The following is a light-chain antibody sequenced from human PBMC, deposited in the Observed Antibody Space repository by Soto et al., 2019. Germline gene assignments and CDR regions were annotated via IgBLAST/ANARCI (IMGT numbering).Light chain of an antibody. CDR2: EVS. CDR3: CSYTSSSTYV. CDR1: SNDIGGYKY. Sequence: QSVLTQPASVSGSPGQSIAISCTGTSNDIGGYKYVSWYQQHPGKAPKLMIYEVSNRPSGVSNRFSGSKSGNTASLTISGLQAEDEADYYCCSYTSSSTYVFGTGTKVTVL. V-gene: IGLV2-14*01. J-gene: IGLJ1*01.